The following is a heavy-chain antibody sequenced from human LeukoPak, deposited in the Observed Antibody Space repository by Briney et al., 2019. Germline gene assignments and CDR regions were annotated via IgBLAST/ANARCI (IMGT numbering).Heavy chain of an antibody. CDR1: GDSITDYY. CDR3: ARGPGGGFDY. V-gene: IGHV4-59*01. Sequence: SETLSLTRTVSGDSITDYYWSWIRQPPGKGLEWIGYISYSGRATYNPSVKSRVTISLATSKNQFSLKLSSVTAADTAVYYCARGPGGGFDYWGQGTLVTVSS. J-gene: IGHJ4*02. D-gene: IGHD4-23*01. CDR2: ISYSGRA.